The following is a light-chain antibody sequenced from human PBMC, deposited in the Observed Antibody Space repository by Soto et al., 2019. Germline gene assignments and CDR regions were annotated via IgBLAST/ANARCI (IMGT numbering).Light chain of an antibody. J-gene: IGKJ1*01. CDR1: QSVSNNY. CDR2: GAS. V-gene: IGKV3-20*01. Sequence: DIVMTQSPPTLSLSPGERATLSCRASQSVSNNYLAWYQQKPGQAPRLLIYGASNRATGIPDRFSGSGSGTVFTLTISRLEPEDFAVYYCQQYGSSGTFGQGTKVDIK. CDR3: QQYGSSGT.